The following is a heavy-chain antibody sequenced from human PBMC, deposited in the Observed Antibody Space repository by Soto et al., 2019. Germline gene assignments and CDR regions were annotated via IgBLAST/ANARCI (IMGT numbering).Heavy chain of an antibody. CDR2: INHSGST. CDR1: GGSFSGYY. D-gene: IGHD3-22*01. J-gene: IGHJ5*02. CDR3: ARGLLRYYDSSGYPRANWFDP. V-gene: IGHV4-34*01. Sequence: NPSETLSLTCAVYGGSFSGYYWSWIRQPPGKGLEWIGEINHSGSTNYNPSLKSRVTISVDTSKNQFSLKLSSVTAADTAVYYCARGLLRYYDSSGYPRANWFDPWGQGTLVTVSS.